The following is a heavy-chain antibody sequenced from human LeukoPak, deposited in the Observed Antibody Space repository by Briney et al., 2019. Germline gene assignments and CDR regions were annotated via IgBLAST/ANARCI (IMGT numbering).Heavy chain of an antibody. J-gene: IGHJ3*02. CDR2: ISGSGGST. Sequence: GGSLRLSCAASGFTFSSYAMGWVRQAPGKGLEWVSAISGSGGSTYYADSVKGRFTISRDNSKSTLYLQMNSLRAEDTAVYYCAKDPTVTGAFDIWGQGTMVTVSS. D-gene: IGHD4-17*01. CDR1: GFTFSSYA. CDR3: AKDPTVTGAFDI. V-gene: IGHV3-23*01.